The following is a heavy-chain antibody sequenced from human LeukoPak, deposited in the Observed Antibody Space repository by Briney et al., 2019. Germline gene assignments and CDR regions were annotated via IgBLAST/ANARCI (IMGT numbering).Heavy chain of an antibody. CDR2: IYSGGGT. D-gene: IGHD6-6*01. J-gene: IGHJ4*02. V-gene: IGHV3-66*01. CDR1: GFXVSSSY. CDR3: ASNSRAARQFDY. Sequence: GGSLRLSCEASGFXVSSSYMSWVRQAPGKGLEWVAIIYSGGGTYYADSVKGRFTISRDNSKNTLYLQVNSLRAEDTAMYYCASNSRAARQFDYWGQGTLVTVSS.